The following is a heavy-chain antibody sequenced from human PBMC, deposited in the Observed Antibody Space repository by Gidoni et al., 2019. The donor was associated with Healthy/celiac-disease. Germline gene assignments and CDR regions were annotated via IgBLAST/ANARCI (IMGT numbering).Heavy chain of an antibody. J-gene: IGHJ6*02. V-gene: IGHV4-61*02. CDR1: GGSISSGSYY. CDR3: ASRELLDYGMDV. Sequence: QVQLQESGPGLVKPSQTLSLTCTVSGGSISSGSYYWSWIRQPAGKGLEWIGRIYTSGSTNYNPSLKSRVTISVDTSKNQFSLKLSSVTAADTAVYYCASRELLDYGMDVWGQGTTVTVSS. CDR2: IYTSGST. D-gene: IGHD1-26*01.